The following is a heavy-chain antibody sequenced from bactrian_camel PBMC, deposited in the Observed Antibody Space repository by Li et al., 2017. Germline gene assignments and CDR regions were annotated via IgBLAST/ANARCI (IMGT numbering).Heavy chain of an antibody. D-gene: IGHD2*01. Sequence: VQLVESGGGSVQAGGSLRLSCASSGSIYGTLCMGWVRQAPGKEREGVAAISPASGRRYYGDSVKGRFTTSRDNAKNTVCLQMNSLKPEDTSVYYCARALQWGDLAIFGYWGQGTQVTVS. J-gene: IGHJ4*01. CDR1: GSIYGTLC. CDR3: ARALQWGDLAIFGY. V-gene: IGHV3S40*01. CDR2: ISPASGRR.